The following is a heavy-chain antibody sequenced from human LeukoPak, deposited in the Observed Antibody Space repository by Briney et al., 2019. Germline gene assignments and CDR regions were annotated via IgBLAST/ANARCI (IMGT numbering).Heavy chain of an antibody. J-gene: IGHJ4*02. D-gene: IGHD3-16*02. CDR1: GGSISSYY. CDR3: ARYVWGSYPTFEDY. CDR2: IYYSGST. V-gene: IGHV4-59*01. Sequence: PSQTLSLTCTVSGGSISSYYWSWIRQPPGKGLEWIGYIYYSGSTNYNPSLKSRVTVSVDTSKNQFSLKLSSVTAADTAVYYCARYVWGSYPTFEDYWGQGTLVTVSS.